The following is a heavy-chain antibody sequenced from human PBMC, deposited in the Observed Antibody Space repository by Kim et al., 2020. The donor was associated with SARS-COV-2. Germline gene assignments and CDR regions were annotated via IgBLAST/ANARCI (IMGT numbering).Heavy chain of an antibody. Sequence: YSPSFQGQVTISADKSISTAYLQWSSLKASDIAMYYCARPARGSGSYADYWGQGTLVTVSS. J-gene: IGHJ4*02. D-gene: IGHD3-10*01. V-gene: IGHV5-51*01. CDR3: ARPARGSGSYADY.